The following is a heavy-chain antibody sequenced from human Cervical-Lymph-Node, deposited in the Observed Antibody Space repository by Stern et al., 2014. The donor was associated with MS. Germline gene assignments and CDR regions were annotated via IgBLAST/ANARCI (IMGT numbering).Heavy chain of an antibody. Sequence: QVQLVQSGAEVTKPGSSVKVSCKASGGTFSKFPSSWVRQAPGQGLEWMGVIFPVFGTPTYAQEFRCRVTITADVSTSTVYMELSSLRSDDTAVYYCALSSETSDRWYSLGYDLWGQGTLVTVSS. D-gene: IGHD6-13*01. CDR1: GGTFSKFP. CDR3: ALSSETSDRWYSLGYDL. CDR2: IFPVFGTP. V-gene: IGHV1-69*01. J-gene: IGHJ5*02.